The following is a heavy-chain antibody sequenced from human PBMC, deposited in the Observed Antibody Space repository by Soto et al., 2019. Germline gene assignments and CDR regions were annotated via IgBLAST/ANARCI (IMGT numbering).Heavy chain of an antibody. Sequence: QVQLVQSGAEVKKPGSSVKVSCKASGGTFSSYAISWVRQAPGQGLDWMGGIIPIFGTANYAQKFQGRVTITADESTSTAYMELSILRSEDTAVYYCARSGYSYGLGYYGMDVWVQGTTVTVSS. J-gene: IGHJ6*02. CDR1: GGTFSSYA. CDR2: IIPIFGTA. V-gene: IGHV1-69*12. CDR3: ARSGYSYGLGYYGMDV. D-gene: IGHD5-18*01.